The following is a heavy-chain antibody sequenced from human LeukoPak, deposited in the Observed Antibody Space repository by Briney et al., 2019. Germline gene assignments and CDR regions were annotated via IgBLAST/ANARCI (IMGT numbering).Heavy chain of an antibody. Sequence: SGGSLRLSCAASGFIFSSYEMNWVRQAPGKGLEWVSGISSASGSIYYADSVKGRFTISRDNAEDSLYLQMNSLGAEDTAVYYCGRGYYDSSGHYAIDHWGQGTLVTVSS. CDR3: GRGYYDSSGHYAIDH. J-gene: IGHJ4*02. V-gene: IGHV3-21*01. CDR2: ISSASGSI. D-gene: IGHD3-22*01. CDR1: GFIFSSYE.